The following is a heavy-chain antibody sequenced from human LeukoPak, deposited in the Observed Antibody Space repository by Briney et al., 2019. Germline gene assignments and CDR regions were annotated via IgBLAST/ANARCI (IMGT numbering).Heavy chain of an antibody. CDR1: GYTLTELS. V-gene: IGHV1-24*01. J-gene: IGHJ4*02. D-gene: IGHD3-10*01. CDR3: QGYSMVRGVDFDY. CDR2: FDPEDGET. Sequence: ASVTVSCKVSGYTLTELSMHWVRQAPGKGLEWMGGFDPEDGETIYAQKFQGRVTMTEDTSTDTAYMELSSLRSEDTAVYYCQGYSMVRGVDFDYWGQGTLVTVSS.